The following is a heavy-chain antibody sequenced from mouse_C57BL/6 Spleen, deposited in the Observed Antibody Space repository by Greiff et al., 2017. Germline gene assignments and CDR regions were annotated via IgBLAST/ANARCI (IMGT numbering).Heavy chain of an antibody. Sequence: QVQLQQPGAELVKPGASVKMSCKASGYTFTSYWITWVKQRTGQGLEWIGAIYPGSGSTNSNEKFKSKATMTVDKSSSTASSQLSIMTSEYSAVYSCARSRSDYGSSSNWALADWGQVTLGTVSA. CDR3: ARSRSDYGSSSNWALAD. D-gene: IGHD1-1*01. J-gene: IGHJ3*01. V-gene: IGHV1-55*01. CDR1: GYTFTSYW. CDR2: IYPGSGST.